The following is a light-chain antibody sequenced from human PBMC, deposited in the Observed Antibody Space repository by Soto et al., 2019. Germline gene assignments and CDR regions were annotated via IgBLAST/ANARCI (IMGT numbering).Light chain of an antibody. J-gene: IGKJ2*01. Sequence: DIVMTQSPDSLAVSLGERATINCKSSQSVLYSSNNKNYSAWYQQKPGQPPKLLIYWASTRESGVPDRFSGSGSGTDFTLTISSLQAEDVAVYYCQQYYSTPPYTFGQGNKLEIK. CDR1: QSVLYSSNNKNY. V-gene: IGKV4-1*01. CDR3: QQYYSTPPYT. CDR2: WAS.